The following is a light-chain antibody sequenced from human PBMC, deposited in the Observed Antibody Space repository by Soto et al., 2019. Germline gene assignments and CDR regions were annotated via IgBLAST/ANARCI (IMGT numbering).Light chain of an antibody. CDR3: QQSHSPPHT. Sequence: IQMSPAPSSLSASVGDRVTITCRASQTITSYLNWYHQKPGKAPKLLIYGASKLQSGVPSRLSGSGSGTDFTLTISSLQPEDFATYYCQQSHSPPHTFGQGTKVDIK. V-gene: IGKV1-39*01. CDR2: GAS. CDR1: QTITSY. J-gene: IGKJ1*01.